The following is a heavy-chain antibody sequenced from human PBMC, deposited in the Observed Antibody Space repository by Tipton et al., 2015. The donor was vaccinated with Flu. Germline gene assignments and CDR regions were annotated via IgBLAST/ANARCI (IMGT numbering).Heavy chain of an antibody. V-gene: IGHV1-69*09. D-gene: IGHD3-22*01. Sequence: QLVQSGAEVKKPGSSVEVSCKASGGTFSSYAISWVRQAPGQGLEWMGRIIPILGIANYAQKFQGRVTITADKSTSTAYMELSSLRSEDTAVYYCARDPGDNSGHKGYWGQGTLVTVSS. CDR1: GGTFSSYA. CDR2: IIPILGIA. CDR3: ARDPGDNSGHKGY. J-gene: IGHJ4*02.